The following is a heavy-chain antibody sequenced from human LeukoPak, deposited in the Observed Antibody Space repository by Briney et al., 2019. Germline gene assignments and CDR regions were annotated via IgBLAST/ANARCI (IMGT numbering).Heavy chain of an antibody. CDR1: GFTFSSYA. V-gene: IGHV3-23*01. CDR3: AKGRPERSYYPDAFDI. J-gene: IGHJ3*02. CDR2: ISGSGGST. D-gene: IGHD1-26*01. Sequence: TGGSLRLSCAASGFTFSSYAMSWVRQAPGKGLEWVSAISGSGGSTYYADSVKGRFTISRDNSKNTLYLQMNSLRAEDTAVYYCAKGRPERSYYPDAFDIWGQGTMVTVSS.